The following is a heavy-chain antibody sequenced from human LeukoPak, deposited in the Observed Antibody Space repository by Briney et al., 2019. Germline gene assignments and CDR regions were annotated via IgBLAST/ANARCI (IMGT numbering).Heavy chain of an antibody. CDR3: ARSGSWYVGP. CDR2: IYYSGST. J-gene: IGHJ5*02. Sequence: SETLSLTCTVSGGSISSSSYYWGWIRQPPGKGLEWIGSIYYSGSTYYNPSLKSRVTISVDTSKNQFSLKLSSVTAADTAVYYCARSGSWYVGPWGQGTLVTVSS. CDR1: GGSISSSSYY. D-gene: IGHD6-13*01. V-gene: IGHV4-39*01.